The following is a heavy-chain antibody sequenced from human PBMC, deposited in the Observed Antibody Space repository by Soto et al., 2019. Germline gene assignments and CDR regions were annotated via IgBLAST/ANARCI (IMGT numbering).Heavy chain of an antibody. D-gene: IGHD4-17*01. CDR3: TREGSYGGFFDY. CDR1: GFTFGDYA. CDR2: IRSKAYGGTT. Sequence: PGGSLRLSCTASGFTFGDYAMSWVRQAPGKGLEWVGFIRSKAYGGTTEYAASVKSRFTISRDDSKSIAYLQMNSLKTEDTAVYYCTREGSYGGFFDYWGQGTLVTVSS. J-gene: IGHJ4*02. V-gene: IGHV3-49*04.